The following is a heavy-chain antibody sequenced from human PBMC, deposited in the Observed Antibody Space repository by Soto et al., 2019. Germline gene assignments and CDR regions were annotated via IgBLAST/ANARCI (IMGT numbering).Heavy chain of an antibody. CDR2: ISAYNGNT. V-gene: IGHV1-18*01. CDR3: ARDFWYPSSSPNFDY. D-gene: IGHD6-6*01. CDR1: GYTFTRYG. J-gene: IGHJ4*02. Sequence: ASVKVSCKASGYTFTRYGISWVRQAPGQGLEWMGWISAYNGNTNYAQKLQGRVTMATDTSTSTAYMELRSLRSDDTAVYYCARDFWYPSSSPNFDYWGQGPLVTFSS.